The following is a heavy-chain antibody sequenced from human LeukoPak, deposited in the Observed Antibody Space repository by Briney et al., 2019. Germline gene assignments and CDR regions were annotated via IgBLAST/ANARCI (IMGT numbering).Heavy chain of an antibody. D-gene: IGHD2-15*01. CDR2: ISAYNGHT. CDR3: ARIGGYCSGASCYSRNYYYYSYMDV. Sequence: ASVKVSCKASGYSFTSYDITWVRRAPGQGLEWMGWISAYNGHTNYAQNLQGRVTMTTDTSTSTAYMELRTLRSYDTAVYYCARIGGYCSGASCYSRNYYYYSYMDVWGKGTTVTVSS. J-gene: IGHJ6*03. CDR1: GYSFTSYD. V-gene: IGHV1-18*01.